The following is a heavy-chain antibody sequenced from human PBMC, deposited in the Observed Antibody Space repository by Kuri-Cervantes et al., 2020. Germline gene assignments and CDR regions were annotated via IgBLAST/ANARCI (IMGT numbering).Heavy chain of an antibody. CDR2: IYHSGST. Sequence: SETLSLTCAVSGGSISSGGYSWSWIRQPPGKGLEWIGYIYHSGSTYYNPSLESRVTISVDRSKNQFSLKLSSVTAADTAVYYCASETGVNWFDPWGQGTLVTVSS. CDR3: ASETGVNWFDP. CDR1: GGSISSGGYS. J-gene: IGHJ5*02. V-gene: IGHV4-30-2*01.